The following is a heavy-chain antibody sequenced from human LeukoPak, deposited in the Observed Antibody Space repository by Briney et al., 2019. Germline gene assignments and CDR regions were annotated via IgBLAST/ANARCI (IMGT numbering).Heavy chain of an antibody. CDR3: ARERGYSGSYYVDY. CDR1: GYTFTSYY. J-gene: IGHJ4*02. D-gene: IGHD1-26*01. Sequence: SVKVSCKASGYTFTSYYMHWVRQAPGQGLEWMGGIIPISGTTYYAQKFQGRVTIIADESTSTAYMELSSLRSEDTAVYYCARERGYSGSYYVDYWGRGTLVTVSA. CDR2: IIPISGTT. V-gene: IGHV1-69*13.